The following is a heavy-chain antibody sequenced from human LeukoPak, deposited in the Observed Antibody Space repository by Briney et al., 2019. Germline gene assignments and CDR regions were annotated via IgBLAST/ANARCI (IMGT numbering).Heavy chain of an antibody. Sequence: GESLKISCKGSGYSFTSYWINWVRQVPGKGLEWMGRIDPSDSYTNYSPSFQGHVTISADKSISTAYLQWSSLKASDTAMYYCARHVEEDSGSWYFGDYWGQGTLVTVSS. J-gene: IGHJ4*02. CDR3: ARHVEEDSGSWYFGDY. V-gene: IGHV5-10-1*01. CDR2: IDPSDSYT. CDR1: GYSFTSYW. D-gene: IGHD6-13*01.